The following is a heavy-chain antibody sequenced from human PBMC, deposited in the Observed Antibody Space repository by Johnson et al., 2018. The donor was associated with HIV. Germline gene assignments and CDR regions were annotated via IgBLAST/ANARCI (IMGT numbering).Heavy chain of an antibody. Sequence: VQLVESGGGLVQPGGSLRLSCAASGFTFSSYWMSWVRQAPGKGLEWVAFIRYDGSNKYNADSVKGRFTISRDNSKNTLYLQMSSLRAEDTGVYYCAKSSPPGLAPLGGWGQGTMVTVSS. V-gene: IGHV3-30*02. CDR2: IRYDGSNK. J-gene: IGHJ3*01. CDR1: GFTFSSYW. D-gene: IGHD6-6*01. CDR3: AKSSPPGLAPLGG.